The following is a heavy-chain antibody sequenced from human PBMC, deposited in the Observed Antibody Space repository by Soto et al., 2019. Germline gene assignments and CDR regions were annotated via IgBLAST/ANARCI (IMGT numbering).Heavy chain of an antibody. Sequence: PSETLSLTCTVSGGSISSYYWSWIRQPPGKGLEWIGYIYYSGSTNYNPSLKSRVTISVDTSKNQFSLKLSSVTAADTAVYYCARAPRSDTYDYWGQGTLVTVSS. V-gene: IGHV4-59*01. D-gene: IGHD3-3*01. CDR3: ARAPRSDTYDY. CDR2: IYYSGST. J-gene: IGHJ4*02. CDR1: GGSISSYY.